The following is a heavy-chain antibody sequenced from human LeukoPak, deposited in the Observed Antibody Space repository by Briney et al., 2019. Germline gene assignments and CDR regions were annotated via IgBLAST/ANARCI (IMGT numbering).Heavy chain of an antibody. V-gene: IGHV1-69*01. CDR1: GGAFNGFV. CDR3: ASGTPYCSGGRCYVFDY. J-gene: IGHJ4*02. CDR2: ITPMFGTT. Sequence: KPGSSVKVSCKTSGGAFNGFVISWARQAHGRGLEWMGGITPMFGTTNYAQKFQGRVTITADGCTSTAYMELSRLTSDDTAVYYCASGTPYCSGGRCYVFDYWGQGTLITASS. D-gene: IGHD2-15*01.